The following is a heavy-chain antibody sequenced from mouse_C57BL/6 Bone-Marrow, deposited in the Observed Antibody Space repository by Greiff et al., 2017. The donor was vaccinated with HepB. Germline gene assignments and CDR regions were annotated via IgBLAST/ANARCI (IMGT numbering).Heavy chain of an antibody. J-gene: IGHJ4*01. CDR3: ARWEPSMDY. CDR2: IYPRSGNT. D-gene: IGHD4-1*01. CDR1: GYTFTSYG. Sequence: LVESGAELARPGASVKLSCKASGYTFTSYGISWVKQRTGQGLEWIGEIYPRSGNTYYNEKFKGKATLTADKSSSTAYMGLRSLTSEDSAVYFCARWEPSMDYWGQGTSVTGSS. V-gene: IGHV1-81*01.